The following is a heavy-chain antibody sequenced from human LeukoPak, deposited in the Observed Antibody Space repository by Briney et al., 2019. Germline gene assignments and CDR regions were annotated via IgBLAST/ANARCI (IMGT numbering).Heavy chain of an antibody. D-gene: IGHD5-24*01. CDR1: GYTFTDYY. CDR2: INPNSGGT. V-gene: IGHV1-2*02. Sequence: ASVNVSFKASGYTFTDYYLHWVRPAPGQGLEWMGFINPNSGGTNSAQAFQGRVTMTRDKSITTAYLDLSRLRSDDTAVYYCARIGYNHYFDYWGQGTLVTVSS. J-gene: IGHJ4*02. CDR3: ARIGYNHYFDY.